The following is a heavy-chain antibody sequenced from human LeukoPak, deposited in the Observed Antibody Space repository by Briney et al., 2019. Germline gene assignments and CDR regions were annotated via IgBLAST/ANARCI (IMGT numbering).Heavy chain of an antibody. J-gene: IGHJ6*02. D-gene: IGHD6-19*01. CDR3: ARTSAIAVAGTVAGRYYYYGMDV. CDR2: IYYSGST. Sequence: SETLSLTCTVSGGSISSYYWSWIRQPPGKGLEWIGYIYYSGSTNYNPSLKSRVTISVDTSKNQFSLKLSSVTAADTAVYYCARTSAIAVAGTVAGRYYYYGMDVWGQGTTVTVSS. V-gene: IGHV4-59*08. CDR1: GGSISSYY.